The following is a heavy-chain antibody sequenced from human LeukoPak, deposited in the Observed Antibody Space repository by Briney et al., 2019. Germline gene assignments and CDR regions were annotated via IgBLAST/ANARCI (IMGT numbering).Heavy chain of an antibody. J-gene: IGHJ6*03. CDR2: IRISGAS. CDR3: ARHQDYSGTTFYDYMDV. V-gene: IGHV4-59*08. D-gene: IGHD4-11*01. Sequence: SETLSLTCAVSGASISSHYWSWLRQPPGQGLEWIAWIRISGASNSNPSLKSRVTISGDTSKNQISLKLTSVTAADTAVYYCARHQDYSGTTFYDYMDVWGKGTTVTVSS. CDR1: GASISSHY.